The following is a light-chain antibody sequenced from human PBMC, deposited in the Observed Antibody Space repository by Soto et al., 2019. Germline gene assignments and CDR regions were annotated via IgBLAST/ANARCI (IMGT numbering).Light chain of an antibody. J-gene: IGKJ4*01. CDR2: TAS. CDR3: LQTDSNPLT. CDR1: QSISSH. Sequence: DIQMTQSPSSLSASVGDRVTITCRASQSISSHLNWYLQKSGRAPNLLISTASTLPSGVPPRFSGSGSGTDFTLTISSLQPEDSATYYCLQTDSNPLTFGGGTKV. V-gene: IGKV1-39*01.